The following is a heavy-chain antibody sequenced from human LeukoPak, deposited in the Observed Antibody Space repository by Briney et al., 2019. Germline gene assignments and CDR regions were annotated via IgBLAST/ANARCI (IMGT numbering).Heavy chain of an antibody. V-gene: IGHV3-48*03. Sequence: GGSLRLSCAASGFTFSSYEMNWIRQAPGKGLEWVSYISSSGSTIYYADSVKGRFTISRDNAKNSLYLQMNSLRAEDTAVYYCAELGITMIGGVWGKGTTVTVSS. J-gene: IGHJ6*04. CDR3: AELGITMIGGV. D-gene: IGHD3-10*02. CDR1: GFTFSSYE. CDR2: ISSSGSTI.